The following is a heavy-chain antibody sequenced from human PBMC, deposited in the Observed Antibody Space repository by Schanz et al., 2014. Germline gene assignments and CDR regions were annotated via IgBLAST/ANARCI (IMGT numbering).Heavy chain of an antibody. Sequence: QVQLVESGGGLVKPGGSLRLSCAASGFTFRDYYMSWIRQAPGKGLEWVSDISSGSSYANYADSVKGRFTISRDNAKNSLYLQMNSLRAEDTAVYYCAKARRKSNCSGGRCFHYSYYGMDVWGQGTTXTVSS. CDR1: GFTFRDYY. V-gene: IGHV3-11*05. D-gene: IGHD2-15*01. CDR3: AKARRKSNCSGGRCFHYSYYGMDV. CDR2: ISSGSSYA. J-gene: IGHJ6*02.